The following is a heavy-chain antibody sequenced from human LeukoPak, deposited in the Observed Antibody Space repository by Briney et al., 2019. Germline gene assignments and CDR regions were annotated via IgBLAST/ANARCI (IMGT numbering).Heavy chain of an antibody. Sequence: GGSLRLSCAASGFTFSSYGMHWVRQAPGKGLEWVSVISGSGGSTYYADSVKGRFTISRDNSKNTLYLQMNSLRAEDTAVYYCAKDKWAAVAGTTFSFDYWGQGTLVTVSS. J-gene: IGHJ4*02. CDR1: GFTFSSYG. D-gene: IGHD6-19*01. CDR3: AKDKWAAVAGTTFSFDY. CDR2: ISGSGGST. V-gene: IGHV3-23*01.